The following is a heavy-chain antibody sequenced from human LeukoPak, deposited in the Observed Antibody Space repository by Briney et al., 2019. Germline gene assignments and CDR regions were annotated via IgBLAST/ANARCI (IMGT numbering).Heavy chain of an antibody. V-gene: IGHV3-48*01. J-gene: IGHJ4*02. D-gene: IGHD3-10*01. Sequence: GGSLRLSCAASGFTFSSYSMNWVRQAPGKGLEWVSYISSSSSTIYYADSVKGRFTISRDNAKNSLYLQMNSLRAEDTAVYYCARKLWFGEPCCYFDYWGQGTLVTVSS. CDR3: ARKLWFGEPCCYFDY. CDR2: ISSSSSTI. CDR1: GFTFSSYS.